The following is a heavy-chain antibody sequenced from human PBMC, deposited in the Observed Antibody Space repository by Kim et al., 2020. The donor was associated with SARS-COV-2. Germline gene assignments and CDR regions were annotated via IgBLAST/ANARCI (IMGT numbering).Heavy chain of an antibody. Sequence: DGSETYYVDSVKGRFTISRDNAKSSLYLQMNSLRAEDTALYYCVRGSADYWGQGTLVTVSS. CDR3: VRGSADY. J-gene: IGHJ4*02. V-gene: IGHV3-7*03. CDR2: DGSET.